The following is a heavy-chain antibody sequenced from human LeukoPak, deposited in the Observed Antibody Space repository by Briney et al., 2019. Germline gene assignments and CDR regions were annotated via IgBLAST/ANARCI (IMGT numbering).Heavy chain of an antibody. CDR1: GYTFTSYG. D-gene: IGHD3-22*01. J-gene: IGHJ4*02. V-gene: IGHV1-18*01. Sequence: GASVKVSCKASGYTFTSYGISWVRQVPGQGLEWMGWISAYNGNTNYAQKLQGRVTMTTDTSTSTAYMELRSLRSDDTAVYYCARGLSYYYDISGYHHFDYWGQGTLVTASS. CDR2: ISAYNGNT. CDR3: ARGLSYYYDISGYHHFDY.